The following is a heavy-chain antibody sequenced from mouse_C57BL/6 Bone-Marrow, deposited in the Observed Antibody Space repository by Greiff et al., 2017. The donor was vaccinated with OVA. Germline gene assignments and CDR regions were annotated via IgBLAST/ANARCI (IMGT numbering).Heavy chain of an antibody. J-gene: IGHJ3*01. CDR1: GYAFSSYW. D-gene: IGHD2-5*01. Sequence: QVQLQQSGAELVKPGASVKISCKASGYAFSSYWMNWVKQRPGKGLEWIGQIYPGDGDTNYNGKFKGKATLTADKSSSTAYMQLSSLTSEDSAVYFCARWPYSNYEGFAYWGQGTLVTVSA. CDR2: IYPGDGDT. CDR3: ARWPYSNYEGFAY. V-gene: IGHV1-80*01.